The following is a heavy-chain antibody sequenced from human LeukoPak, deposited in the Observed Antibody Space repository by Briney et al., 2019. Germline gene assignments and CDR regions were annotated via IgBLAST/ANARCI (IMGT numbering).Heavy chain of an antibody. D-gene: IGHD1-7*01. CDR2: INDDATTT. CDR3: AKLPAETWGSHFDF. Sequence: GGSLRLSCAASGFTVSSNYMSWVRQAPGKGLEWVSVINDDATTTYYADSVKGRFTISRDNSKNTLYLQMNSLRAEDTAVYYCAKLPAETWGSHFDFWGQGTLVTVSS. V-gene: IGHV3-53*01. CDR1: GFTVSSNY. J-gene: IGHJ4*02.